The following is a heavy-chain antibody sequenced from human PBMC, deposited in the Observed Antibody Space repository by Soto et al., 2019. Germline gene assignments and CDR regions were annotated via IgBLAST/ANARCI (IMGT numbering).Heavy chain of an antibody. CDR2: ISDTGGST. D-gene: IGHD1-26*01. V-gene: IGHV3-23*01. Sequence: EEQLLESGGDLVQPGGSLRLSCAVSGFTFSNYAMIWVRQAPGEGREWVSTISDTGGSTDYANPVKGRFTISRDNSRNTLSLQMNGLRVEDTAIYYCAKDFGTPGVGATPEFWGQGTLVTVSS. J-gene: IGHJ4*02. CDR1: GFTFSNYA. CDR3: AKDFGTPGVGATPEF.